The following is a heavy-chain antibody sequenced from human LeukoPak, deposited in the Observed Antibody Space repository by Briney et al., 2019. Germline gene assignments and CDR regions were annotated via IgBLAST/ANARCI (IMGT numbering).Heavy chain of an antibody. CDR1: GFTFSSYA. Sequence: SRGSLRLSCAASGFTFSSYAMSWVRQAPGKRLEWVSAISGSGGSTYYADSVKGRFTISRDNSKNTLYLQMNSLRAEDTAVYYCAKDRSPYYYGSGTDYFDYWGQGTLVTVSS. D-gene: IGHD3-10*01. V-gene: IGHV3-23*01. J-gene: IGHJ4*02. CDR3: AKDRSPYYYGSGTDYFDY. CDR2: ISGSGGST.